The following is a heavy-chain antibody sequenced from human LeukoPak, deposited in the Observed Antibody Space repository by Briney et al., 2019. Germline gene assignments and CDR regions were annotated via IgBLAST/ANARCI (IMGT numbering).Heavy chain of an antibody. J-gene: IGHJ6*02. D-gene: IGHD2-15*01. V-gene: IGHV4-59*01. CDR2: IYYSGST. CDR1: GGSISSYY. Sequence: SETLSLTCTVSGGSISSYYWSWIRQPPGKGLEWIGYIYYSGSTNYNPSLKSRVTISVDTSKNQFSLKLSSVTAADTAVYYCARGDVVVVAATPRYYYGMDVWGQGTTVTVSS. CDR3: ARGDVVVVAATPRYYYGMDV.